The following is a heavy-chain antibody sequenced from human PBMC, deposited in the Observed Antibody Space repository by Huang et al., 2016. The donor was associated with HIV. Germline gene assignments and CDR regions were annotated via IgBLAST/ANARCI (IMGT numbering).Heavy chain of an antibody. J-gene: IGHJ2*01. V-gene: IGHV4-39*01. CDR1: GGSINTGRYY. Sequence: QMRFQESGPGLVKPSGTLSLTCNVSGGSINTGRYYWGWIRQPPGKGLEWVGSLYDIGKMHHDPSLKGRLTMSADTSKNQFSLNLSAVTAADTAIYYCARNHDFWRGRMFAISYFDVWGRGTLVTVAS. CDR2: LYDIGKM. D-gene: IGHD3-3*01. CDR3: ARNHDFWRGRMFAISYFDV.